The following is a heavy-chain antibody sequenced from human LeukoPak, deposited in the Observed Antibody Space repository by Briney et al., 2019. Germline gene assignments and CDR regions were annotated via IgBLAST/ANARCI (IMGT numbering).Heavy chain of an antibody. CDR2: IDPSDSYT. D-gene: IGHD5-12*01. Sequence: GESLRISCKGTGYSFTSYWISWVRQMPGKGLEWMGRIDPSDSYTNYSPSFQGHVTISADKSISTAYLQWSSLKASDTAMYYCARRARGRYYFDYWGQGTLVTVSS. V-gene: IGHV5-10-1*01. J-gene: IGHJ4*02. CDR3: ARRARGRYYFDY. CDR1: GYSFTSYW.